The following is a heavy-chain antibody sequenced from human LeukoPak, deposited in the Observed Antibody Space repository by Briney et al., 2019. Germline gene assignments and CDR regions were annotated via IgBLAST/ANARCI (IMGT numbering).Heavy chain of an antibody. CDR2: INNHNGET. J-gene: IGHJ4*02. D-gene: IGHD3-22*01. CDR1: GCTFTTYG. Sequence: GASVQVSCKASGCTFTTYGVSWVRQAPGQGLEWMGCINNHNGETNYAQKVQDRVTMTTDTSTNTTYTELRSLRPDDKALYYCAIGGFYLDSSGYVESFDYWGQGTLVTVSS. CDR3: AIGGFYLDSSGYVESFDY. V-gene: IGHV1-18*01.